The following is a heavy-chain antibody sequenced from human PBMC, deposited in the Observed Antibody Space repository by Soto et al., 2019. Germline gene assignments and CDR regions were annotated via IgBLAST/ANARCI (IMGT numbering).Heavy chain of an antibody. V-gene: IGHV1-69*08. CDR3: ARDKTYCGGDCSND. CDR2: IIPILGIA. D-gene: IGHD2-21*02. Sequence: QVQLVQSGAEVKKPGSSVKVSCKASGGTFSSYTISWVRQAPGQGLEWMGRIIPILGIANYAQKFQGRVTITADKSTSTAYMELSSVRSEDTAVYYCARDKTYCGGDCSNDWGQGTLVTVSS. J-gene: IGHJ4*02. CDR1: GGTFSSYT.